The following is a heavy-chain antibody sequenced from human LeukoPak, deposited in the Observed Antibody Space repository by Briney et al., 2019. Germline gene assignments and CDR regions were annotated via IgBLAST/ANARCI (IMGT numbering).Heavy chain of an antibody. D-gene: IGHD3-10*01. J-gene: IGHJ3*02. CDR2: VQTTGST. V-gene: IGHV4-4*07. CDR1: AGSITTYH. CDR3: ARDSTVITMVRGVAPTGFDI. Sequence: SETLSLTCTVSAGSITTYHWSWIRQPAGKGLEWIGRVQTTGSTSYNPSLKSRVTISVDTSKNQFSLKLSSVTAADPAVYYCARDSTVITMVRGVAPTGFDIWGQGTMVTVSS.